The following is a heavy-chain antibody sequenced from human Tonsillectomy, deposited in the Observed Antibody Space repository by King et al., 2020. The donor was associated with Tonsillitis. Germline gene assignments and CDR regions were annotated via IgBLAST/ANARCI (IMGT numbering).Heavy chain of an antibody. D-gene: IGHD3-22*01. Sequence: VQLQESGPGLVKPSETLSLTCTVSGGSISSYYGSWIRQPPGKGLEWIGYIYYSGSTNYNPSLKSRVTISVDTSKNQFSLKLSSVTAADTGLYYCARHYYDSSGYFDYWGQGTLVTVSS. CDR1: GGSISSYY. V-gene: IGHV4-59*08. J-gene: IGHJ4*02. CDR2: IYYSGST. CDR3: ARHYYDSSGYFDY.